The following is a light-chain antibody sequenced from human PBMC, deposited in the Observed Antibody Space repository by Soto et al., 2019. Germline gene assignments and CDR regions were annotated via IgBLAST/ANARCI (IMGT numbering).Light chain of an antibody. V-gene: IGKV1-5*01. CDR2: DAS. Sequence: GDRVTITCRASQSISGWLAWYQQKPGKAPKLLIYDASSRATGVPDRFSGSGSGTDFTLTISSLQPDDFATYYCQQYSSSVTFGQGTKVDIK. J-gene: IGKJ1*01. CDR1: QSISGW. CDR3: QQYSSSVT.